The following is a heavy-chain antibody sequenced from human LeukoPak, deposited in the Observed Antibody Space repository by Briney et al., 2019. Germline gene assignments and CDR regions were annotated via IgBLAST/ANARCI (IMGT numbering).Heavy chain of an antibody. V-gene: IGHV3-73*01. CDR3: TGNYYGSGSYADFDY. CDR1: GFTFSGSA. Sequence: GGSLRLSCAASGFTFSGSALHWVRQASGKGLDGVGRIRSTANGYATAYAASVKGRFTISRDDSKNTAYLQMDSLKTEDTAVYYCTGNYYGSGSYADFDYWGQGTLVTVSS. D-gene: IGHD3-10*01. J-gene: IGHJ4*02. CDR2: IRSTANGYAT.